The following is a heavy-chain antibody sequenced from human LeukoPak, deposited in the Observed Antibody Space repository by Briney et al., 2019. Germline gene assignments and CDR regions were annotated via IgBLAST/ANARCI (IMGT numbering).Heavy chain of an antibody. J-gene: IGHJ4*02. Sequence: AGGSLRLSCAASGFTFSSYAMSWVRQAPGKGLEWVSAISGSGGSTYYADSVKGRFTISRDNSKNTLYLQMNSLRAEDTAIYYCAKEVRGTYAPDYWGQGTLVTVSS. V-gene: IGHV3-23*01. CDR1: GFTFSSYA. CDR2: ISGSGGST. CDR3: AKEVRGTYAPDY. D-gene: IGHD2-2*01.